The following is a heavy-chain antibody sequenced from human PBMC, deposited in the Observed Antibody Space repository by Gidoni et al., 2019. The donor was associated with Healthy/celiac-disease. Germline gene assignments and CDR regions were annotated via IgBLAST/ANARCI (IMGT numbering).Heavy chain of an antibody. CDR3: ARGDQLPTYYYYYYGMDV. Sequence: EVQLVESGGGLVQPGGSLRLSCAASGFTFSSYEMNWVRQAPGKGLEWVSYISSSGSTIYYADSVKGRFTISRDNAKNSLYLQMNSLRAEDTAVYYCARGDQLPTYYYYYYGMDVWGQGTTVTVSS. CDR1: GFTFSSYE. V-gene: IGHV3-48*03. J-gene: IGHJ6*02. CDR2: ISSSGSTI. D-gene: IGHD2-2*01.